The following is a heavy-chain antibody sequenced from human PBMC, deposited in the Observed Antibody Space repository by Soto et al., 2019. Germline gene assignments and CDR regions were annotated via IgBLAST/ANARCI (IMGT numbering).Heavy chain of an antibody. CDR1: GFTFSDAW. J-gene: IGHJ4*02. V-gene: IGHV3-15*01. CDR3: ASGTGKSDFDY. CDR2: IKSKTEAATR. Sequence: PGGSLRLSCAASGFTFSDAWMSWVRQAPGKGLEWVGRIKSKTEAATRDFAAPVKGRFAISRDDSKNTVFPQMNSLKIEDSGVYYCASGTGKSDFDYWGLGILVTVSS. D-gene: IGHD1-1*01.